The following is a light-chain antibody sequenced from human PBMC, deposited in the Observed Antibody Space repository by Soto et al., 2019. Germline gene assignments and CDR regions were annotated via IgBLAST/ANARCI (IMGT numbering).Light chain of an antibody. J-gene: IGKJ4*01. V-gene: IGKV3D-20*02. CDR2: GVS. CDR1: QSVSNNY. Sequence: EIVLTQSRATLSLSPGETATLSCRASQSVSNNYLAWYQQKPGQAPRLLIYGVSSRATGIPDRFSGSGSGTEFTLTISSLEPEDFAVYYCQQRSNWPLTFGGGTKVDIK. CDR3: QQRSNWPLT.